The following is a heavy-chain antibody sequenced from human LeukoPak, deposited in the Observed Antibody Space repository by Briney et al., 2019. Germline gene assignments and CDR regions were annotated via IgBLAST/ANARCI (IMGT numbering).Heavy chain of an antibody. V-gene: IGHV3-53*01. Sequence: PGGSLRLSCAASGFTVSNNYMSWVRQAPGKGLEWVSIIYGGGSTYYADSVKGRFTISKDNSKNTVYFQMNSLRVEDRAVYYCARLSTGYYFDYWGQGSLVTVSS. CDR2: IYGGGST. CDR3: ARLSTGYYFDY. J-gene: IGHJ4*02. CDR1: GFTVSNNY.